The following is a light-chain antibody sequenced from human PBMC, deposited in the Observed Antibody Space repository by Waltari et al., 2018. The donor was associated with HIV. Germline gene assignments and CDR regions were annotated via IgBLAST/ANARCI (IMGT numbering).Light chain of an antibody. CDR1: SSDIGNYDL. CDR2: EVN. Sequence: QSALTQPASVSVSPGQSITISCTGTSSDIGNYDLVSWYQQRPGKAPKLMIYEVNKWPSVVSNRFSGSKSGITASLTISGLQAEDEADYYCCSYVTTGTWVFGGGTKLTVL. V-gene: IGLV2-23*02. J-gene: IGLJ3*02. CDR3: CSYVTTGTWV.